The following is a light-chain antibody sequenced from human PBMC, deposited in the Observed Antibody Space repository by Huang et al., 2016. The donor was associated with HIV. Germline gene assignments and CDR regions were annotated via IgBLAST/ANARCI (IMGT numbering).Light chain of an antibody. CDR3: HQRSAWPHT. CDR1: QSINNF. J-gene: IGKJ2*01. CDR2: DAS. Sequence: EIVLTQSPATLSLSPGDRVTLSCRASQSINNFLAWYQQKPGQVPRLLIYDASNRATGIPARFSGGGSGTDFTLTISSLEREDFAVYYCHQRSAWPHTFGQGTKLEIK. V-gene: IGKV3-11*01.